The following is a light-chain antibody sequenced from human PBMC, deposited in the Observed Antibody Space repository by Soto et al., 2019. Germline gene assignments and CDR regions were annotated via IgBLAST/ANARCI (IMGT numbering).Light chain of an antibody. J-gene: IGKJ4*01. CDR3: QQYGSSPRVT. Sequence: EIVLTQSPGTLSLSPGERATLSCRASQSVSSSYLAWYWQKPGQAPRPLIYGASSRATGIPDRFSGSGSGTDFTLTISRLEPEDFAVYYCQQYGSSPRVTFGGGTKVEIK. V-gene: IGKV3-20*01. CDR1: QSVSSSY. CDR2: GAS.